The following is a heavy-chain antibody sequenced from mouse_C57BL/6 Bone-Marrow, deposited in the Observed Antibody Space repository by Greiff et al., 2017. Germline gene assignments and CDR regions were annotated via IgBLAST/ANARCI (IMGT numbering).Heavy chain of an antibody. J-gene: IGHJ4*01. CDR3: ARRDYSYAMDY. CDR1: GFTFSSYG. D-gene: IGHD1-1*01. CDR2: ISSGGSYT. Sequence: EVKLMESGGDLVKPGGSLKLSCAASGFTFSSYGMSWVRQTPDKRLEWVATISSGGSYTYYPDSVKGRFTISRDNAKNTLYLQMSSLKSEDTAMYYCARRDYSYAMDYWGQGASVTGSS. V-gene: IGHV5-6*02.